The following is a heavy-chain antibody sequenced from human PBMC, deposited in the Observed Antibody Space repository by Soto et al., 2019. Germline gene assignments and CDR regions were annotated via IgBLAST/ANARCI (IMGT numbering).Heavy chain of an antibody. Sequence: ASVKVSCKASGDTFSDYYIHWVRQAPGQGLEWMGTVNPSGGHTTYSQHFLGRVTMTTDTSTSTLHMELTSLTSEDTAVYYCARGGHVVVVTAALDYWGQGTLVTVSS. CDR3: ARGGHVVVVTAALDY. CDR2: VNPSGGHT. D-gene: IGHD2-21*02. J-gene: IGHJ4*02. V-gene: IGHV1-46*01. CDR1: GDTFSDYY.